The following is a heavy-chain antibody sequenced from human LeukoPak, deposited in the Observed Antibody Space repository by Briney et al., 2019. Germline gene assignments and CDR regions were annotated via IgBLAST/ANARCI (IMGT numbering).Heavy chain of an antibody. J-gene: IGHJ4*02. Sequence: GGSLRLSCAASGFTFSSYGMHWVRQAPGKGLEWVAFIRYDGSNKYYADSVKGRFTISRDNSKNTLYLQMNSLRAEDTAVYYCAKDPHYYGSGSYTQFDYWGQGTLVTVSS. CDR1: GFTFSSYG. V-gene: IGHV3-30*02. CDR3: AKDPHYYGSGSYTQFDY. D-gene: IGHD3-10*01. CDR2: IRYDGSNK.